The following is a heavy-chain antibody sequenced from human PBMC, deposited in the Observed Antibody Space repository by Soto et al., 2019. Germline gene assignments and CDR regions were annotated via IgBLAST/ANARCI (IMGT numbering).Heavy chain of an antibody. D-gene: IGHD6-19*01. CDR1: GFTFSSYA. CDR2: ISGSGGST. V-gene: IGHV3-23*01. Sequence: GSLRLSCAASGFTFSSYALSWIRQAPGKGLEWVSAISGSGGSTSYGDSVKGRFTISRDNSKNTLDLQMNSLRAEDTAVYYCAKDFPAHSSGWLVGAGNDYWGQGTLVTVSS. J-gene: IGHJ4*02. CDR3: AKDFPAHSSGWLVGAGNDY.